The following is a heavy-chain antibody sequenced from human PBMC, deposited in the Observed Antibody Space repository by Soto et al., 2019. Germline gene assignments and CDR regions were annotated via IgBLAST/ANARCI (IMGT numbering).Heavy chain of an antibody. CDR1: GGTSHTYT. Sequence: QVQLVQSGAEVKKPGSSVKVSCEAFGGTSHTYTINWVRQAPGQGLEWIGQIIPKYDSVNYAQSFQGRVTISADKSTNTAYMELSSLRSEDTALYYCATWRSYSGSYCFDYWGQRTLVSVSS. J-gene: IGHJ4*02. D-gene: IGHD1-26*01. V-gene: IGHV1-69*06. CDR2: IIPKYDSV. CDR3: ATWRSYSGSYCFDY.